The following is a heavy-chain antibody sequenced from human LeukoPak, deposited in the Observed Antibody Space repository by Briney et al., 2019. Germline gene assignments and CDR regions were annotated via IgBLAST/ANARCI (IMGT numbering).Heavy chain of an antibody. CDR1: GFTFSSYA. D-gene: IGHD2-2*01. Sequence: PGRSLRLSCAASGFTFSSYAMHWVRQAPGKGLEWVAVISYDGSNKYYADSVKGRFTISRDNSKNTLYLQVNSLRAEDTAVYYCARDDLVVVPAAKDYYYYGMDVWGKGTTVTVSS. CDR2: ISYDGSNK. V-gene: IGHV3-30*04. J-gene: IGHJ6*04. CDR3: ARDDLVVVPAAKDYYYYGMDV.